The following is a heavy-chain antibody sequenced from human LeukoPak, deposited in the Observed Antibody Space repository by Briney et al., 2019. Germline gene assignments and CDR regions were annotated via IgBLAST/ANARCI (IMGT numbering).Heavy chain of an antibody. CDR3: AGDYGGNSVDVFDV. Sequence: PSETLSLTCTVSGGSISSYYWSWIRQPPGKGLEWIGYIYYSGSTNYNPSLKSRVTTSVDTSKNQFSLKLSSVTAADTAVYYCAGDYGGNSVDVFDVWGQGTMVTVSS. J-gene: IGHJ3*01. D-gene: IGHD4-23*01. CDR1: GGSISSYY. V-gene: IGHV4-59*01. CDR2: IYYSGST.